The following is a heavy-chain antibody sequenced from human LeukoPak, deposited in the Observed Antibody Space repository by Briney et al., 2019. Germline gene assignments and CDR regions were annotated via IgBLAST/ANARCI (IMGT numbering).Heavy chain of an antibody. CDR3: ARSNQADDY. V-gene: IGHV3-74*01. D-gene: IGHD1-14*01. Sequence: GGSLRLSCAASGFTFSDYWMHWVRQVPGKGLVWVSCINSGGSRTTYADSVKGRFTISRDNAKNTLYLQMDSLRAEDTSVYYCARSNQADDYWGQGTLVTVSS. CDR2: INSGGSRT. J-gene: IGHJ4*02. CDR1: GFTFSDYW.